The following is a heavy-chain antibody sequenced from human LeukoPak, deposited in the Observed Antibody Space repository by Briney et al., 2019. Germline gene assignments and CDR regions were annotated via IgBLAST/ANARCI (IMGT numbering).Heavy chain of an antibody. V-gene: IGHV4-59*01. J-gene: IGHJ6*03. CDR3: ARVREGYYYYMDV. CDR1: GGSISSYY. Sequence: PSETLSLTCTVSGGSISSYYWSWIRQPPGKGLEWIGYIYYSGSTNYNPSLKSRVTISVDTSKNQFSLKLSSVTAADTAVYCCARVREGYYYYMDVWGKGTTVTVSS. CDR2: IYYSGST.